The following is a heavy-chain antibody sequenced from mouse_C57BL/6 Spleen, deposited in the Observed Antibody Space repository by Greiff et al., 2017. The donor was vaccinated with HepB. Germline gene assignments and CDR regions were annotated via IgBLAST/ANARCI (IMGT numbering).Heavy chain of an antibody. V-gene: IGHV5-12*01. Sequence: EVKLMESGGGLVQPGGSLKLSCAASGFTFSDYYMYWVRQTPEKRLEWVAYISNGGGSTYYPDTVKGRFTISRDNAKNTLYLQMSRLKSEDTAMYYCASYYGSSLSGWFAYWGQGTLVTVSA. CDR2: ISNGGGST. D-gene: IGHD1-1*01. J-gene: IGHJ3*01. CDR3: ASYYGSSLSGWFAY. CDR1: GFTFSDYY.